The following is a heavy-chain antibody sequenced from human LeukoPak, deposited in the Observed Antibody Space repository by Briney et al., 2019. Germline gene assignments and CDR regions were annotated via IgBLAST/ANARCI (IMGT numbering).Heavy chain of an antibody. Sequence: GGSLRLSCAASGFTFSSYGMHWVRQAPGKGLEWVAVISYDGSNKYYADSVKGRITISRDNSKNTLYLQMNSLRAEDTAVYYCAKDRGSGWYFDYWGQGTLVTVSS. J-gene: IGHJ4*02. D-gene: IGHD6-19*01. V-gene: IGHV3-30*18. CDR1: GFTFSSYG. CDR3: AKDRGSGWYFDY. CDR2: ISYDGSNK.